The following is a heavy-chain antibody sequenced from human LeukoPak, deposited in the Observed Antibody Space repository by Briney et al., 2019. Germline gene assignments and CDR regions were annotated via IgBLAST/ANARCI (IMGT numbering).Heavy chain of an antibody. D-gene: IGHD6-19*01. CDR1: GFTFSSYE. V-gene: IGHV3-48*03. Sequence: GGSLRLSCAASGFTFSSYEMNWVRQAPGKGLEWVSYISSSGSTIYYADSVKGRFTISRDNAKNSLYLQMNSLRAEDTAVYYCARVEYSSGWFLSGSYSSGAFDIWGQGTMVTVSS. CDR3: ARVEYSSGWFLSGSYSSGAFDI. J-gene: IGHJ3*02. CDR2: ISSSGSTI.